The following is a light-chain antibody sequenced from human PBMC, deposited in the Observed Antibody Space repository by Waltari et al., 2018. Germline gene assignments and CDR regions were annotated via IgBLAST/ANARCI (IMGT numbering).Light chain of an antibody. Sequence: EIVLTQSPGTLSLSAGERATLSCMASQTLNNNYLAWYQQKPGQSPGLLIFAASKRATGVPDRFSGSGSGTDFTLTISRLEPEDFAMYYCQQYDSSPYSFGQGARVDFK. V-gene: IGKV3-20*01. CDR3: QQYDSSPYS. CDR2: AAS. CDR1: QTLNNNY. J-gene: IGKJ2*01.